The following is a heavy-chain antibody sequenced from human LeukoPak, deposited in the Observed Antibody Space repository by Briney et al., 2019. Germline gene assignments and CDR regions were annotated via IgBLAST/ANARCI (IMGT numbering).Heavy chain of an antibody. CDR3: ARSTYGGYDYFDY. D-gene: IGHD5-12*01. CDR1: GFTFSNYW. V-gene: IGHV3-7*04. Sequence: PGGSLRPSCAASGFTFSNYWMTWVRQAPGKGLEWVANIKQDGSEKYYVDSVKGRFTISRDNAKNSLYLQMNSLRAEDTAVYYCARSTYGGYDYFDYWGQGTLVTVSS. CDR2: IKQDGSEK. J-gene: IGHJ4*02.